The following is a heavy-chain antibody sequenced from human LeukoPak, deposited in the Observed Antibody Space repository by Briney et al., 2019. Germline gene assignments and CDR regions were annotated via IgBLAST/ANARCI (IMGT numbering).Heavy chain of an antibody. J-gene: IGHJ6*03. CDR2: ISAYNGNT. Sequence: GASVKVSCKASGYTFTSYGISWVRQAPGQGLEWMGWISAYNGNTNYAQKLQGRVTMTTDTSTSTAYMELRSLRSDDTAVYYCARVSVAGTYYYYYYMDVWGKGTTVTISS. V-gene: IGHV1-18*01. D-gene: IGHD2-15*01. CDR3: ARVSVAGTYYYYYYMDV. CDR1: GYTFTSYG.